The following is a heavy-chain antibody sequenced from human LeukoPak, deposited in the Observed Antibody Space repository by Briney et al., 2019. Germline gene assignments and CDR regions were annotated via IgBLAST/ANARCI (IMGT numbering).Heavy chain of an antibody. Sequence: GRSLRLSCAASGFTFSSHGMHWVRQAPGKGLEWVAVISYDGRKKYYADSVKGRFTISRDNSKNTLYLQMNSLRAEDTAVYYCARDHNDILTYWGQGTLVTVSS. V-gene: IGHV3-30*03. D-gene: IGHD3-9*01. CDR2: ISYDGRKK. J-gene: IGHJ4*02. CDR3: ARDHNDILTY. CDR1: GFTFSSHG.